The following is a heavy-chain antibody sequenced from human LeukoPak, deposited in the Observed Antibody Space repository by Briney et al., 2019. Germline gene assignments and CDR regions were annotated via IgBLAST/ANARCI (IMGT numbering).Heavy chain of an antibody. D-gene: IGHD2-2*01. CDR3: ATGSSTGYYYYYMDV. J-gene: IGHJ6*03. V-gene: IGHV4-34*01. Sequence: SETLSLTCAVYGGSFSGYYWSWIRQPPGKGLEWIGYIYHSGGTNYNPSLKSRVTISVDTSKNQFSLRLSSVTAADTAVYYCATGSSTGYYYYYMDVWGKGTAVTVSS. CDR1: GGSFSGYY. CDR2: IYHSGGT.